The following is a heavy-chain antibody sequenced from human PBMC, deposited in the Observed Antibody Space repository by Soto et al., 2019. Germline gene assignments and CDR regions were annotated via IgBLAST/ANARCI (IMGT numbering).Heavy chain of an antibody. V-gene: IGHV4-34*01. CDR3: ARFTLWGSSSNWFDP. Sequence: SETLSLTCAVYGGSFSGYYWSWIRQPPGKGLEWIGEINHSGSTNYNPSLKSRVTISVDTSKNQFSLKLSSVTAADTAVYYCARFTLWGSSSNWFDPWGQGTLVTVSS. J-gene: IGHJ5*02. CDR1: GGSFSGYY. CDR2: INHSGST. D-gene: IGHD6-6*01.